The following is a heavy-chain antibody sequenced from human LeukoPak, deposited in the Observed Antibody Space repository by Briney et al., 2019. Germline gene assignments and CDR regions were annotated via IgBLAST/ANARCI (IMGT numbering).Heavy chain of an antibody. J-gene: IGHJ6*02. Sequence: GGSLGLSCAASGFTFSDYYMTWIRQAPGKGLEWVSYINSKGNTIYYPDSVKGRFTISRDNAKNSLYLQMNRLRAEDTAVYYCARGYGGDGYNLYFYGMDVWGQGTTVTVSS. CDR1: GFTFSDYY. V-gene: IGHV3-11*01. CDR2: INSKGNTI. D-gene: IGHD5-24*01. CDR3: ARGYGGDGYNLYFYGMDV.